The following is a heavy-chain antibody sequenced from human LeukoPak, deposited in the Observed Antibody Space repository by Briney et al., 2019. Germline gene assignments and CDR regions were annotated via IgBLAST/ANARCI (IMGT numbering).Heavy chain of an antibody. CDR3: ARDPYSGNYGAYYYYYMDV. V-gene: IGHV3-21*06. Sequence: GGSLRLSCAASGFTFTSYNMNWVRQAPGRGLEWVSSITSSSSYIYYADSVKGRFTISRDNAKNSLYLQMDSLRVEDTAVYYCARDPYSGNYGAYYYYYMDVWGKGTTVTISS. CDR1: GFTFTSYN. J-gene: IGHJ6*03. D-gene: IGHD1-26*01. CDR2: ITSSSSYI.